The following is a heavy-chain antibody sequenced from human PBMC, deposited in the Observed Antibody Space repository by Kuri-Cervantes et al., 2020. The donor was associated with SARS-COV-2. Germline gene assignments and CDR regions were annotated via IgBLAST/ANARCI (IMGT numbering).Heavy chain of an antibody. Sequence: GGSLRLSCSASGFIFRNYVMYWVRQAPGKGLEYVSSIRNYGGSPYYGDSVKGGFTISRDNSKNTLYLQMDSLRVEDTAVYYCVGDESNVVQRGFWGQGSLVTVSS. J-gene: IGHJ4*02. D-gene: IGHD2-21*01. CDR1: GFIFRNYV. V-gene: IGHV3-64D*08. CDR3: VGDESNVVQRGF. CDR2: IRNYGGSP.